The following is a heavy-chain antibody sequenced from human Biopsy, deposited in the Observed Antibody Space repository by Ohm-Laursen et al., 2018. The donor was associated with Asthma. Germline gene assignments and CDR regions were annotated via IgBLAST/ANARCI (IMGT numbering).Heavy chain of an antibody. V-gene: IGHV4-30-2*01. J-gene: IGHJ4*02. D-gene: IGHD5-24*01. Sequence: SHTLSLTCAVSGGSSSSGGYSWSWIRQPPGKGLEWIGYIYHSGSTYYNPSLKSRVTISVDRSKNQFSLKLSSVSAADTAVYYCARVKDGYNFDYWGQGTLVTVSS. CDR1: GGSSSSGGYS. CDR3: ARVKDGYNFDY. CDR2: IYHSGST.